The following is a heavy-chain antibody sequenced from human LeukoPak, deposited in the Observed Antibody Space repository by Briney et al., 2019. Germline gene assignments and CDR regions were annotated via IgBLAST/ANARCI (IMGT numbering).Heavy chain of an antibody. V-gene: IGHV3-9*01. J-gene: IGHJ3*02. CDR1: GFTFDDYA. CDR2: ISWDSGSI. CDR3: AKMWRDAFDI. D-gene: IGHD2-21*01. Sequence: GGSLRLSCAASGFTFDDYAMHWVRQAPGKGLEWVSGISWDSGSIGYADSVKGRFTISRDNAKNSLYLQMNSLRAEDTALYYCAKMWRDAFDIWGQGTMVTVSS.